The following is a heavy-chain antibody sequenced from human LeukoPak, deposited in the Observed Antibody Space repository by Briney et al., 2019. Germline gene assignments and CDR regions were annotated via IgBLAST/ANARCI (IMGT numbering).Heavy chain of an antibody. Sequence: SETLSLTCAVYGGSFSGYYWRWIRQPPGKGLEGIGEINHSGSTNYTPSLTSRLTISVATSTNQFSLKLSSVPAADTAVYYCARSEAVTPNYGMDVWGQGTTVTVSS. CDR1: GGSFSGYY. D-gene: IGHD4-17*01. CDR2: INHSGST. CDR3: ARSEAVTPNYGMDV. V-gene: IGHV4-34*01. J-gene: IGHJ6*02.